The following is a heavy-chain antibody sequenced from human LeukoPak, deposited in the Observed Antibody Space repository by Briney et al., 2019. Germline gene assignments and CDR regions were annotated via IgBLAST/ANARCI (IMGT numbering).Heavy chain of an antibody. CDR2: INHSGIT. V-gene: IGHV4-39*07. D-gene: IGHD5-18*01. CDR1: GGSISSSSYY. Sequence: SETLSLTCTVSGGSISSSSYYWGWIRQPPGKGLEWIGEINHSGITNYNPSLKSRVTISLDTSKNQFSLKLSSVTAADTAVYYCARRRQTAMVSRFDYWGQGTLVTVSS. CDR3: ARRRQTAMVSRFDY. J-gene: IGHJ4*02.